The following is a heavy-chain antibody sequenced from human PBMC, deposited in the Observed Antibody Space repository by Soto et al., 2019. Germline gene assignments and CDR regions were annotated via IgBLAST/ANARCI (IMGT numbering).Heavy chain of an antibody. CDR1: GESLSAYY. CDR3: ARGTVYVPFLFPCLDV. V-gene: IGHV4-34*01. CDR2: INQSEST. Sequence: LSLTCAVYGESLSAYYWTWIRQPPGKGLEWIGEINQSESTNYNPSLKSRVTMSADTSKKHFSLKVTSVTAADTAVYYCARGTVYVPFLFPCLDVWGQGTTVTVSS. D-gene: IGHD3-10*02. J-gene: IGHJ6*02.